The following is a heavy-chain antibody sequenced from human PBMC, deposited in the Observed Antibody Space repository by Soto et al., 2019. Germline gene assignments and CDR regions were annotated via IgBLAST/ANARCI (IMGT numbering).Heavy chain of an antibody. CDR1: GFTFSGYD. CDR2: IGTAGDT. CDR3: ARDKDSSGFDY. D-gene: IGHD3-22*01. J-gene: IGHJ4*02. Sequence: AGGSLRLSCAASGFTFSGYDMHWVRQATGKGLEWVSAIGTAGDTYYPGSVKGRFTISRGNAKNSLYLQMNSLRAGDTAVYYCARDKDSSGFDYWGQGTLVTVSS. V-gene: IGHV3-13*01.